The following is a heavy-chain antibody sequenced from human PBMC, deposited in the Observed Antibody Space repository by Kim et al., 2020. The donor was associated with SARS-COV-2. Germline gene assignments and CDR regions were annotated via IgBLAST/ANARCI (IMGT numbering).Heavy chain of an antibody. D-gene: IGHD6-6*01. Sequence: GGSLRLSCAASGFTFSSYAMSWVRQAPGKGLEWVSAISGSGGSTYYADSVKGRFTISRDNSKNTLYLQMNSLRAEDTAVYYCAKVVIPQDSSSSLGLVDVWGQGTTVTVSS. V-gene: IGHV3-23*01. CDR1: GFTFSSYA. CDR3: AKVVIPQDSSSSLGLVDV. CDR2: ISGSGGST. J-gene: IGHJ6*02.